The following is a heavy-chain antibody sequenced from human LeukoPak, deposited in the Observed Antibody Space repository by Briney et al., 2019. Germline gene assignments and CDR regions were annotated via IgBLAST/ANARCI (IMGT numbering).Heavy chain of an antibody. CDR3: ARSGWLQLMGSFDY. CDR2: IDPSGGST. J-gene: IGHJ4*02. V-gene: IGHV1-46*01. Sequence: ASVNVSCKASGYTFFSYYMHWVRQAPGQGLEWMGIIDPSGGSTSYAQKFQGRVTMTRDMSTSTVYMELSSLRSEDTAVYYCARSGWLQLMGSFDYWGQGTLVTVSS. D-gene: IGHD5-24*01. CDR1: GYTFFSYY.